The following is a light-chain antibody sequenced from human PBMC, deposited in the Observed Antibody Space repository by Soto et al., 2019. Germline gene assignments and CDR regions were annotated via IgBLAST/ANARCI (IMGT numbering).Light chain of an antibody. CDR2: GAS. CDR1: QSVSSSY. J-gene: IGKJ2*01. Sequence: EIVLTQSPGTLSLSPGERATLSCRASQSVSSSYLAWYQQKPGQAPRLLIYGASSRATGIPDRFSGSGSGTDFTLTISRLEPEAFAVYSCQQYGSSPGTFGQGTQLEIK. CDR3: QQYGSSPGT. V-gene: IGKV3-20*01.